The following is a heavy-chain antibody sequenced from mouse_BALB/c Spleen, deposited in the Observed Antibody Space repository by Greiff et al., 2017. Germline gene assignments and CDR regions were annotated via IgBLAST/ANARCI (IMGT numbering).Heavy chain of an antibody. J-gene: IGHJ3*01. V-gene: IGHV1-69*02. Sequence: QVQLKQPGAELVRPGASVKLSCKASGYTFTSYWINWVKQRPGQGLEWIGNIYPSDSYTNYNQKFKDKATLTVDKSSSTAYMQLSSPTSEDSAVYYCTRSDYGSDAYWGQGTLVTVSA. CDR1: GYTFTSYW. CDR2: IYPSDSYT. D-gene: IGHD1-1*01. CDR3: TRSDYGSDAY.